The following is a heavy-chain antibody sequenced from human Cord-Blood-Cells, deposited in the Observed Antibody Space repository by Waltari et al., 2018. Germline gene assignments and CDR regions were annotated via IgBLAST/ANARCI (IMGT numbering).Heavy chain of an antibody. Sequence: QVQLVQSGAEVKKPGASVKVSCTASEYTFTSYDINWVRQATGQGLEWMGRMNPNGGNTGCAQKFQGRVTMTRNTSISTAYMELSSLRSEDTAVYYCARVGTMVQGVFDYWGQGTLVTVSS. CDR1: EYTFTSYD. V-gene: IGHV1-8*01. CDR3: ARVGTMVQGVFDY. D-gene: IGHD3-10*01. J-gene: IGHJ4*02. CDR2: MNPNGGNT.